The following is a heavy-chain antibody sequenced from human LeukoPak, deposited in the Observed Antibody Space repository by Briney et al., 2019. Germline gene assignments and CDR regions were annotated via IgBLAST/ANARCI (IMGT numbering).Heavy chain of an antibody. D-gene: IGHD4-23*01. CDR1: GFTFTGYY. Sequence: ASMKLSCKASGFTFTGYYIHWVRQAPGQGLEWMGWVNPNSGGTNYAQMFQGRVTMTRDTSINTAYMELSGLRSDDTAVYYCASDSYGGNWSLGYWGQGTLVTVSS. CDR2: VNPNSGGT. V-gene: IGHV1-2*02. J-gene: IGHJ4*02. CDR3: ASDSYGGNWSLGY.